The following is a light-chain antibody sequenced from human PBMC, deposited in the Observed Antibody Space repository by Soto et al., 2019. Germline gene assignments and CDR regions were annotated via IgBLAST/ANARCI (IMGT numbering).Light chain of an antibody. CDR2: GPS. CDR3: QQFGSSPFT. V-gene: IGKV3-20*01. CDR1: QSISSSY. J-gene: IGKJ4*01. Sequence: EIVFTQSPGTLSWSRAERAIPSCRASQSISSSYLAWYQQKPGQAPRLLIYGPSSRATGIPDRLSGSGSGTDFTLTISRLEPEDFAVYHCQQFGSSPFTFGGGTKVDIK.